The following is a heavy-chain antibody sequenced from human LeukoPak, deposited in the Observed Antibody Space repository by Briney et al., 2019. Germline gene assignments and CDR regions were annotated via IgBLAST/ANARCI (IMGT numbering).Heavy chain of an antibody. CDR3: AKDANSGYDWVPFDY. D-gene: IGHD5-12*01. CDR1: RFTLSDYY. J-gene: IGHJ4*02. V-gene: IGHV3-11*01. Sequence: GGSLSLSCAASRFTLSDYYMSWIRQAPGKGLEWVSYISSSGSTIYYADSVKGRFTISRDNAKNSLYLQMNSLRAEDTAVYYCAKDANSGYDWVPFDYWGQGTLVTVSS. CDR2: ISSSGSTI.